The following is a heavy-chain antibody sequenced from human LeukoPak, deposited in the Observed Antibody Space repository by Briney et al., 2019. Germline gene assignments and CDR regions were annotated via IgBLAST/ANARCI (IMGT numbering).Heavy chain of an antibody. V-gene: IGHV1-69*05. CDR2: IIPIFGTA. J-gene: IGHJ5*02. CDR3: ARGTRTIFGPFDP. CDR1: VGTFSSYA. D-gene: IGHD3-3*01. Sequence: ASVTVSFKSSVGTFSSYAISWVRQAPGQGLEWMGGIIPIFGTATYAQKFQGRVTITTDESTSTAYMELSSLRSEDTAVYYCARGTRTIFGPFDPWGQGTLVTVSS.